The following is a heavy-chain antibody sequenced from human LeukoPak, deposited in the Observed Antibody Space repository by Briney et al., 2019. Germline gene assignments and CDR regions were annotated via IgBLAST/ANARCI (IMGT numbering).Heavy chain of an antibody. D-gene: IGHD2-8*02. Sequence: PGGSLRLSCAASGFTFNTYWMHWVRQTPGKGLVWVSHINSDVSITTYADSVMGRFTISRDNAKNTLYLEMNSLRAEDTAVYYCVRAGLTGGLDYWGQGTLVTVSS. V-gene: IGHV3-74*01. CDR2: INSDVSIT. CDR1: GFTFNTYW. J-gene: IGHJ4*02. CDR3: VRAGLTGGLDY.